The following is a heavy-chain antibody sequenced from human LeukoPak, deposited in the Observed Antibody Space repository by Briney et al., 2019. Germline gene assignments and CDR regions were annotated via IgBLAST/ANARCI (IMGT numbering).Heavy chain of an antibody. D-gene: IGHD2/OR15-2a*01. Sequence: GGSLRLSCAASGSTFSDTWMHWVRQAPGEGLVWVSRIRSDGSDTRYAESAKGRFTISRDNAKNTLYLQMNSLRAEDTAVYYCARDWFHAIDYWGQGTLVTVSS. CDR2: IRSDGSDT. CDR3: ARDWFHAIDY. J-gene: IGHJ4*02. CDR1: GSTFSDTW. V-gene: IGHV3-74*01.